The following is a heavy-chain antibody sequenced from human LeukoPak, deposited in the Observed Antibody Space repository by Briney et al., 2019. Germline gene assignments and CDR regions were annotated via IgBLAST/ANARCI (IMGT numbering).Heavy chain of an antibody. CDR2: INPSGGST. CDR3: ARGDSVPLGGGNLLRVLYFND. CDR1: GYTFTSYY. V-gene: IGHV1-46*01. J-gene: IGHJ1*01. Sequence: GASVKVSCKASGYTFTSYYMHWVRQAPGQGLEWMGIINPSGGSTSYAQKFQGRLTITADESTTTAYLELSSLRSEDTAVYYCARGDSVPLGGGNLLRVLYFNDWGQGTLVAVSS. D-gene: IGHD4-23*01.